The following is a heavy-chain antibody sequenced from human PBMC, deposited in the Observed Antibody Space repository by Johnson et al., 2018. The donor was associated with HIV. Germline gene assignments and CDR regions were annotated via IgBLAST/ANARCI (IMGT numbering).Heavy chain of an antibody. D-gene: IGHD3-3*02. V-gene: IGHV3-30-3*01. CDR2: ISYDGSNK. CDR3: ARAHLIFPKNAFDI. J-gene: IGHJ3*02. CDR1: GFTFSSSA. Sequence: QVQLVESGGGVVQPGRSLRLSCAASGFTFSSSAMHWVRQAPGKGLEWVAVISYDGSNKYYADSVKGRFTISRDSSKNTLYLQMNSLRADDTAVHYCARAHLIFPKNAFDIWGQGTMVTVSS.